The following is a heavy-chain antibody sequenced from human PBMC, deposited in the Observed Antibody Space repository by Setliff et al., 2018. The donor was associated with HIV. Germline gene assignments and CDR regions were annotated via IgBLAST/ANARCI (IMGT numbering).Heavy chain of an antibody. CDR3: ARWGDGYNSYDS. Sequence: ETLSLTCTVSGYSISSGYYWGWIRQPPGKGLEWIGSMYHGESTSYNPSLNSRVIISVDTSKSQFSLNLSSVTAADTAVYYCARWGDGYNSYDSWGQGTLVTVSS. J-gene: IGHJ4*02. CDR2: MYHGEST. V-gene: IGHV4-38-2*02. CDR1: GYSISSGYY. D-gene: IGHD5-12*01.